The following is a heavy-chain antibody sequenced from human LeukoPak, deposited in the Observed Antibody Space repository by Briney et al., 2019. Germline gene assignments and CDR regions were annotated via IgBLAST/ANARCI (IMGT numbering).Heavy chain of an antibody. CDR3: ARRKNSGWSTDAFDI. J-gene: IGHJ3*02. D-gene: IGHD6-19*01. CDR1: GGSVSSGSYY. V-gene: IGHV4-61*01. CDR2: IYYSGST. Sequence: SETLSLTCTVSGGSVSSGSYYWSWIRQPPGKGLEWIGYIYYSGSTNYNPSLKSRVTISVDTSKNQFSLNLSSVTAADTAVYYCARRKNSGWSTDAFDIWGQGTMVTVSS.